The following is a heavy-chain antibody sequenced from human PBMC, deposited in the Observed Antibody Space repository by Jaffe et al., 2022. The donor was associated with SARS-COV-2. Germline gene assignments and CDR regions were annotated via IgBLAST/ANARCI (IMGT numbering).Heavy chain of an antibody. CDR3: ARGTTILGVPIPDY. J-gene: IGHJ4*02. CDR1: GFTFSSYW. D-gene: IGHD3-3*01. CDR2: INSDESST. V-gene: IGHV3-74*01. Sequence: EVQLVESGGDLVQPGGSLRLSCAASGFTFSSYWMHWVRQAPGKGLVWVSRINSDESSTSYADSVKGRFTISRDNAKNTLYLQMNSLRAEDTAVYYCARGTTILGVPIPDYWGQGTLVTVSS.